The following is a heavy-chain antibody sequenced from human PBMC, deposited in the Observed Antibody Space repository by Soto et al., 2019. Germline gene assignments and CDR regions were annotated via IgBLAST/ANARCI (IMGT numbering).Heavy chain of an antibody. CDR1: GFTFSSYT. J-gene: IGHJ3*02. Sequence: EVQLLESGGALVQPGGSLRLSCAASGFTFSSYTMTWVRQAPGKGLEWVSGISVTGGRTYYADSVKGRFTISRDDSKNTLSLEINSLRGDDTAVHYCAKAGGYMYEGFDIWGQGTMVTVSS. CDR3: AKAGGYMYEGFDI. CDR2: ISVTGGRT. V-gene: IGHV3-23*01. D-gene: IGHD6-13*01.